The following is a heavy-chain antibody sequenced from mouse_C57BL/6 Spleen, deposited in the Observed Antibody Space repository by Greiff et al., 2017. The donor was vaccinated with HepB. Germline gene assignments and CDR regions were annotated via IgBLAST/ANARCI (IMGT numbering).Heavy chain of an antibody. Sequence: VQLQQSGPELVKPGASVKISCKASGYTFTDYYMNWVKQSHGKSLEWIGDINPNNGGTSYNQKFKGKATLTVDKSSSTAYMELRSLTSEDSAVYYCARYYYGSSYMYFDVWGTGTTVTVSS. CDR1: GYTFTDYY. D-gene: IGHD1-1*01. V-gene: IGHV1-26*01. CDR3: ARYYYGSSYMYFDV. CDR2: INPNNGGT. J-gene: IGHJ1*03.